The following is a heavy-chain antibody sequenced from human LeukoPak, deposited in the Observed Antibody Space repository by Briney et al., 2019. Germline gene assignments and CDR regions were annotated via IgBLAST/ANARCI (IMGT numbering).Heavy chain of an antibody. J-gene: IGHJ4*02. CDR2: IYYTGTT. V-gene: IGHV4-59*01. CDR1: GVSIINYY. D-gene: IGHD3-10*01. CDR3: ARYNTLGRGFTAVDF. Sequence: SETLSLTCSVSGVSIINYYGTWFRQPPGQGLEWIGYIYYTGTTNYNPSLKSRVTISVDTSKNQFSLKLSSVTAADTAVYYCARYNTLGRGFTAVDFWGQGTLVTVSS.